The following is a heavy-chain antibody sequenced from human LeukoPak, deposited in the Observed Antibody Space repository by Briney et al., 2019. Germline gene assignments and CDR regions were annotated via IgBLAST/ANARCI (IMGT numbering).Heavy chain of an antibody. J-gene: IGHJ4*02. V-gene: IGHV4-30-2*01. CDR2: IYHSGST. CDR1: GGSISSGGYS. D-gene: IGHD6-6*01. Sequence: PSQTLSLTCAVSGGSISSGGYSWSWIRQPPGKGLEWIGYIYHSGSTYYNPSLKSRVAISVDRSKNQFSLKLSSVTAADTAVYYCARGEAARCLDYWGQGTLVTVSS. CDR3: ARGEAARCLDY.